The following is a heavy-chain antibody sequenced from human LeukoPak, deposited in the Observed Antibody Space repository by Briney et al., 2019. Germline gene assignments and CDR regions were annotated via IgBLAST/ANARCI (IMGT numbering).Heavy chain of an antibody. CDR1: GFTVRSNY. CDR3: ARDRRDYYGSGSYYTDY. Sequence: GLLRLSCAASGFTVRSNYMSWVRQAPGKGLEWVAVIYSGGSKYYAESVKGRFTNSRDNSKNTLYLQMNSLRAEDTAVYYCARDRRDYYGSGSYYTDYWGQGTLVTVSS. J-gene: IGHJ4*02. D-gene: IGHD3-10*01. CDR2: IYSGGSK. V-gene: IGHV3-66*01.